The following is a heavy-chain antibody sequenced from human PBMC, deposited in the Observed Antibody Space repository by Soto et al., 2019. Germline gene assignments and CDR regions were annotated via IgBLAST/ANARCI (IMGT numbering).Heavy chain of an antibody. CDR3: ARGRCCLTGRCFPNWFDS. D-gene: IGHD3-16*01. CDR2: IYKSTTT. CDR1: GDSISTVDYF. Sequence: KPSETLSLTCSVSGDSISTVDYFWAWIRQPPGQALEYIGYIYKSTTTYYNPSFESRVAISLDTSKSQFSLNVTSVTAADTAVYFCARGRCCLTGRCFPNWFDSWGQGTLVTVSS. V-gene: IGHV4-30-4*01. J-gene: IGHJ5*01.